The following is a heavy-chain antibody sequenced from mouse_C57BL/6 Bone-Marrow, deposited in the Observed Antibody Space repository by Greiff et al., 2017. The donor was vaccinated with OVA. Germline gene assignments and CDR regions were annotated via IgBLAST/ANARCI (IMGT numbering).Heavy chain of an antibody. J-gene: IGHJ2*01. D-gene: IGHD1-3*01. CDR3: ARSGGRNY. CDR2: IDPSDSYT. CDR1: GYTFTSYW. V-gene: IGHV1-59*01. Sequence: QVQLKQPGAELVRPGTSVKLSCKASGYTFTSYWMHWVKQRPGQGLEWIGVIDPSDSYTNYNQKFKGKATLTVDTSSSTAYMQLSSLTSEDSAVYYCARSGGRNYWGQGTTLTVSS.